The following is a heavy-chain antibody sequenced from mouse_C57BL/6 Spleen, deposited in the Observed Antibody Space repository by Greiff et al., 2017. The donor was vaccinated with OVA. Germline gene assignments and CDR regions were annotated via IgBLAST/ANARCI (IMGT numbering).Heavy chain of an antibody. CDR1: GFSLSTFGMG. D-gene: IGHD4-1*01. V-gene: IGHV8-8*01. CDR2: IWWDDDK. J-gene: IGHJ4*01. CDR3: ARTPNQRAMDY. Sequence: QVTLKESGPGILQPSQTLSLTCSFSGFSLSTFGMGVGWLRQPSGKGLEWLAHIWWDDDKSYNPALKSRRTISKDTSNNQVFLKIANVDTADTATYYCARTPNQRAMDYWGQGTSVTVSA.